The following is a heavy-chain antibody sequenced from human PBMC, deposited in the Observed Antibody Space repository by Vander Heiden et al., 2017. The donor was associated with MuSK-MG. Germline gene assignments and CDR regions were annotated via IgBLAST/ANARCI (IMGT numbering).Heavy chain of an antibody. Sequence: QVQLVESGGGLVKPGGSLSLSCAASGFTFSDYYMSWIRQAPGKGLEWVSYISSSSSYTNYADSVKGRFTISRDNAKNSLYLQMNSLRAEDTAVYYCAREARITGPPFDYWGQGTLVTVSS. V-gene: IGHV3-11*06. CDR2: ISSSSSYT. J-gene: IGHJ4*02. CDR1: GFTFSDYY. CDR3: AREARITGPPFDY. D-gene: IGHD1-20*01.